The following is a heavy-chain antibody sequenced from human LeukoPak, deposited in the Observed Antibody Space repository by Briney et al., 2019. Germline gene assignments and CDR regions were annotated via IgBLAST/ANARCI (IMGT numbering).Heavy chain of an antibody. CDR3: ARFRGELMDGFDF. CDR2: IYAGDADT. D-gene: IGHD1-7*01. CDR1: GHTFSTDW. V-gene: IGHV5-51*01. Sequence: GESLKISCKGPGHTFSTDWIAWVRQMPGKGLEWMGVIYAGDADTRYSPSFQGQVTISADKSLNTAYLQWTNLKASDTAMYYCARFRGELMDGFDFWGQGTLVTVSS. J-gene: IGHJ4*02.